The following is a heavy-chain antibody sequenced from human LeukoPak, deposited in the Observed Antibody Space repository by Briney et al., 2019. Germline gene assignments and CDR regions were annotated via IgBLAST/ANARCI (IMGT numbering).Heavy chain of an antibody. D-gene: IGHD6-13*01. V-gene: IGHV4-4*07. CDR1: GGSISSYY. CDR2: IYTSGST. J-gene: IGHJ6*03. CDR3: ARVLHAAAGTAYYYMDV. Sequence: PSETLSLTCTVPGGSISSYYWSWIRQPAGKGLEWIGRIYTSGSTNYNPSLKSRVTMSVDTSKNLFSLKLSSVTAADTAVYYCARVLHAAAGTAYYYMDVWGKGTTVTVSS.